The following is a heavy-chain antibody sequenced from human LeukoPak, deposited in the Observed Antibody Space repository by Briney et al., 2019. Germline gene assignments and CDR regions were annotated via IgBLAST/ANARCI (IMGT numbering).Heavy chain of an antibody. CDR3: ARSVYGDYDNVY. Sequence: GGSLRLSCAASGFTFSSYSMNWVRQAPGKGLEWVSYISYSSSTIYYADSVKGRFTISRDNAKNSLYLRMNSLRDEDTAVYYCARSVYGDYDNVYWGQGTLVTVSS. J-gene: IGHJ4*02. CDR2: ISYSSSTI. V-gene: IGHV3-48*02. D-gene: IGHD4-17*01. CDR1: GFTFSSYS.